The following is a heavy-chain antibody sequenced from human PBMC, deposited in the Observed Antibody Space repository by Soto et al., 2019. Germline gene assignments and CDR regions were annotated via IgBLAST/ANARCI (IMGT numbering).Heavy chain of an antibody. D-gene: IGHD3-3*01. CDR2: MNPNSGNT. CDR3: ARTICGVVSKPYYYMDV. J-gene: IGHJ6*03. Sequence: QVQLVQSGAEVKKPGASVKVSCKASGYTFTSYDINWVRQATGQGLEWMGWMNPNSGNTGYAQKFQGRVTMTRNTSISTAYMELSSLRSEDTAVYYCARTICGVVSKPYYYMDVWGKGTTVTVSS. V-gene: IGHV1-8*01. CDR1: GYTFTSYD.